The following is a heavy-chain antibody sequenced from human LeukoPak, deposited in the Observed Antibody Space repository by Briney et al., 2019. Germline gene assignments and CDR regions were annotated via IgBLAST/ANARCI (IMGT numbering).Heavy chain of an antibody. CDR2: INHSGST. CDR3: ARGPSDTIFGVVPTGGFDY. J-gene: IGHJ4*02. CDR1: GGSFSGYY. Sequence: SETLSLTCAVYGGSFSGYYWSWIRQPPGKGLEWIGEINHSGSTNYNPSLKSRVTISVDTSKNQFSLKLSSVTAADTAVYYCARGPSDTIFGVVPTGGFDYWGQGTLVTVSS. D-gene: IGHD3-3*01. V-gene: IGHV4-34*01.